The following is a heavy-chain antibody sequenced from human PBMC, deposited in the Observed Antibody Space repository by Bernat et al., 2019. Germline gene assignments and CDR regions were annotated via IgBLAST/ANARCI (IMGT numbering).Heavy chain of an antibody. CDR2: VSTGGRGK. CDR1: GFSFSDAV. J-gene: IGHJ4*02. V-gene: IGHV3-30*04. D-gene: IGHD6-19*01. CDR3: AREGYTSGRSGSFDY. Sequence: QVQLVESGGGVVQPGGSLRLSCAGSGFSFSDAVMHWVRQAPGKGREWGAGVSTGGRGKHAADAGKGRFTISRDNPKNTLSLQMNSLRVDDTGIYYCAREGYTSGRSGSFDYWGQGTLVTVSS.